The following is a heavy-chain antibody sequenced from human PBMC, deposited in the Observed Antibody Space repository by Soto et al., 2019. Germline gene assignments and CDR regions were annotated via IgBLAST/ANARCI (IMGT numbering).Heavy chain of an antibody. CDR1: GFTFRNYW. V-gene: IGHV3-7*01. J-gene: IGHJ4*02. Sequence: PGGSLRLSCAASGFTFRNYWMSWVRQAPGKGLEWVANIKEDGSERYYVDSVKGRFTISRDNAKNSLYLQMTSLRPEDTAVYYCTRGHPSSYNYWGQGTMVTVSS. CDR3: TRGHPSSYNY. CDR2: IKEDGSER. D-gene: IGHD1-26*01.